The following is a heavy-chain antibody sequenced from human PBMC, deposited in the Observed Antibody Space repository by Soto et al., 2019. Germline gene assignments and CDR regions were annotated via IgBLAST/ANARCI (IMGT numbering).Heavy chain of an antibody. CDR1: GGTIVSGGDC. J-gene: IGHJ4*02. V-gene: IGHV4-31*03. CDR2: IYYSGST. Sequence: SETKCLTCSVAGGTIVSGGDCWSRKRKHPGKGLEWIGYIYYSGSTYYNPSLKSRVTISVDTSKNQFSLKLSSVTAADTAVYYCARRYGASFDYWGQGTLVTVSS. CDR3: ARRYGASFDY. D-gene: IGHD4-17*01.